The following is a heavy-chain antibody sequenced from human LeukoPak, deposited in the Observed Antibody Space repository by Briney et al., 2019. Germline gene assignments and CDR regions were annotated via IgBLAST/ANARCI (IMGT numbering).Heavy chain of an antibody. CDR3: ARVNSDYYDSSGYPDY. CDR1: GYTFTTYA. V-gene: IGHV1-18*01. J-gene: IGHJ4*02. Sequence: GASVKVSCKASGYTFTTYAISWVRQAPGQGLEWMGWISTYNGNTNYAQKFQGRVTLTTDTSTSTAYMELRSLRSDDTAVYYCARVNSDYYDSSGYPDYWGQGTLVTVSS. CDR2: ISTYNGNT. D-gene: IGHD3-22*01.